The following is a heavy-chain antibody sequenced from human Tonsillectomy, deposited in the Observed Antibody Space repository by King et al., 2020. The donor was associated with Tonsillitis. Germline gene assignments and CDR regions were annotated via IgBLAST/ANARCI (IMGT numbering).Heavy chain of an antibody. D-gene: IGHD1-14*01. J-gene: IGHJ3*01. CDR2: INFDCSVP. CDR3: VRDQVSA. CDR1: GFTLSDYW. V-gene: IGHV3-74*01. Sequence: VQLVESGGGLVQPGGSLRLSCAASGFTLSDYWMHWVRQAPGKGLVWVSRINFDCSVPTYADSVEGRFTISRDNAKNTLYLQMNSLRADDSAVYYCVRDQVSAWGQGTLVTVSS.